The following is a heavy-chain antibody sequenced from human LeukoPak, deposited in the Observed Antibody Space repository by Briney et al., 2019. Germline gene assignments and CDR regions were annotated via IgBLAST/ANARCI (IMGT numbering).Heavy chain of an antibody. CDR1: GYTFTDYY. D-gene: IGHD3-3*01. CDR3: ATIFADLGFDY. J-gene: IGHJ4*02. Sequence: EASVKVSCKASGYTFTDYYMHWVQQAPGKGLEWMGRVDPEDGETIYAGKFQGRVTITADTSTDTAYMELSSLRSEDTAVYYCATIFADLGFDYWGQGTLVTVSS. CDR2: VDPEDGET. V-gene: IGHV1-69-2*01.